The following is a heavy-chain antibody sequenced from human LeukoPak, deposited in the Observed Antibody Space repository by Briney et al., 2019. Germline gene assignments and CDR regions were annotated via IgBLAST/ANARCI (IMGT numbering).Heavy chain of an antibody. D-gene: IGHD3-16*01. V-gene: IGHV4-34*01. Sequence: SETLSLTCAVYGGSFSGYYWSWIRQPPGKGLEWIGEINHSGSTNYNPSLKSRVTISVDTSKNQFSLKLSSVTAADTAVYYCARLAPFSPIDYWGQGTLVIVSS. CDR3: ARLAPFSPIDY. CDR2: INHSGST. CDR1: GGSFSGYY. J-gene: IGHJ4*02.